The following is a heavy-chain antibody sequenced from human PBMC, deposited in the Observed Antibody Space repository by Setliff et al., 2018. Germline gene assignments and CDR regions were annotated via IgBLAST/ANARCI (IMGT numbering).Heavy chain of an antibody. CDR3: AKGGNWDDQHYVYDI. CDR1: GFTFSNYY. D-gene: IGHD1-20*01. CDR2: ITTSGSFT. V-gene: IGHV3-11*05. Sequence: LRLSCAASGFTFSNYYMSWIRQAPGKGLEWLSYITTSGSFTEYAGSVRGRFVISRDNSKNSLYLQLNGLRADDTAIYYCAKGGNWDDQHYVYDIWGQGTMVTVSS. J-gene: IGHJ3*02.